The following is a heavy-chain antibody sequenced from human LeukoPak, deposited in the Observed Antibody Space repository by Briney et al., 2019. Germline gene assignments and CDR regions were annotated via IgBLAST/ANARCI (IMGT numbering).Heavy chain of an antibody. D-gene: IGHD3-3*01. J-gene: IGHJ4*02. CDR2: TRYDKSSK. V-gene: IGHV3-30*02. CDR1: GFSFSIYG. Sequence: GGSLRLSCTASGFSFSIYGMHWVRQAPGKGLEWVAFTRYDKSSKYYADSVKGRFTISRDNSKNTLYLQMNSLRAEDTAVYYCANGAMYYDFWSGPFDYWGQGTLVAVSS. CDR3: ANGAMYYDFWSGPFDY.